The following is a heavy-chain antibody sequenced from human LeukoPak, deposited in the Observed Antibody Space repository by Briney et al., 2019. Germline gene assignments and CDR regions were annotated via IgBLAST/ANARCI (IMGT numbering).Heavy chain of an antibody. Sequence: PGGSLRLSCAASGFTFSSNGMSWVRQAPGKGLEWVANIKQDGSEKYYVDSVKGRFTISRDNAKNSLYLQMSSLRAEDTAVYYCARGPWGTSVYWGQGTLVTVSS. V-gene: IGHV3-7*01. CDR1: GFTFSSNG. CDR2: IKQDGSEK. D-gene: IGHD3-16*01. J-gene: IGHJ4*02. CDR3: ARGPWGTSVY.